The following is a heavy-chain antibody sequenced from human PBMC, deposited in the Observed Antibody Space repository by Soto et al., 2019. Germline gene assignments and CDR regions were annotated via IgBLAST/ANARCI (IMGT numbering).Heavy chain of an antibody. J-gene: IGHJ4*02. CDR1: GGSISSGVHY. Sequence: QVQLQESGPELVKPSQTLTLTCTVSGGSISSGVHYWTWIRQLPGKGLEWRGFIYYSGTTFYNPALQSRVSISVDTSKNHFSLRLSYVTAADTAVYFCASDRSGSKIDQWGQGTLVTVSS. V-gene: IGHV4-31*03. CDR3: ASDRSGSKIDQ. D-gene: IGHD3-22*01. CDR2: IYYSGTT.